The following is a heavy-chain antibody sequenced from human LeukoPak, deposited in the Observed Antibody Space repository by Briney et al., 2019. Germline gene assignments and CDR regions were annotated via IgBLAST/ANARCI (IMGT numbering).Heavy chain of an antibody. Sequence: SETLSLTCAVYGGSFSGYYWSWIRQPPGKGLEWIGEINHSGGTNYSPSLKSRVTMSVDTSKNQFSLKLSSVTAADTAMYYCARVVVQIVVVPAATTQTTYYYYMDVWDKGTTVTVSS. V-gene: IGHV4-34*01. CDR3: ARVVVQIVVVPAATTQTTYYYYMDV. J-gene: IGHJ6*03. CDR2: INHSGGT. D-gene: IGHD2-2*01. CDR1: GGSFSGYY.